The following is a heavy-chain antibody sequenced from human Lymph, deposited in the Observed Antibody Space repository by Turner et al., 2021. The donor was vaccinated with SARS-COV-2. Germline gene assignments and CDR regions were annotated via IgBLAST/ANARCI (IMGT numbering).Heavy chain of an antibody. CDR3: ARDDREFWSGYYTHYYYYGMDV. J-gene: IGHJ6*02. D-gene: IGHD3-3*01. Sequence: QVQLVESGGGEVQPGRSLSLSCATAGFNLGRYAMHWVRQAPGKELEWVAVISYDGSNKNYADSVKGRFTTSRDNSKNTLYLQMNSLRAEDTSVYYCARDDREFWSGYYTHYYYYGMDVCGQGTTVTVSS. V-gene: IGHV3-30*04. CDR2: ISYDGSNK. CDR1: GFNLGRYA.